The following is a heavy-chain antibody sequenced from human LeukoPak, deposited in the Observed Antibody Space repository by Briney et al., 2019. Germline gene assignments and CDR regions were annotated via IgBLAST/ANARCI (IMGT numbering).Heavy chain of an antibody. CDR3: AKSNYFDSGGYYFFDY. V-gene: IGHV3-23*01. Sequence: GGSLRLSCAASGFTFSKYAMTWVRQAPGKGLEWVSGISVSGGSTNYADSMKGRFTISRDNSKNTLYLQMNSLRAEDTAVYYCAKSNYFDSGGYYFFDYWGQGTLVTVSS. CDR1: GFTFSKYA. D-gene: IGHD3-22*01. CDR2: ISVSGGST. J-gene: IGHJ4*02.